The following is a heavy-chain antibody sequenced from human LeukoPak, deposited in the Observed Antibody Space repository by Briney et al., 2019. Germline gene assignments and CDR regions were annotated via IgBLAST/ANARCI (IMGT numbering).Heavy chain of an antibody. CDR2: IKSDGKT. D-gene: IGHD3-22*01. CDR1: GFTFSSYW. J-gene: IGHJ1*01. CDR3: ARAPSEIGGYYPEYFRH. Sequence: GGSLRLSCAASGFTFSSYWVRWVRQAPGKGLVWVSRIKSDGKTNYADSVKGRFTISRDNTKNKVSLQMNSLRAEDTGVYYCARAPSEIGGYYPEYFRHWGQGTLVTVSS. V-gene: IGHV3-74*01.